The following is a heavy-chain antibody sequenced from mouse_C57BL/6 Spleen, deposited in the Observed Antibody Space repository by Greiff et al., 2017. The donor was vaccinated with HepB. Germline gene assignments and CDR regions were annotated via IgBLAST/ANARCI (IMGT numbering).Heavy chain of an antibody. CDR3: SRALYYYGSSADY. Sequence: QVQLKQPGAELVTPGASVKLSCKASGYTFTSYWMHWVKQRPGQGLEWIGMIHPNSGSTNYNEKFKSKATLTVDKSSSTAYMQLSSLTSEDSAVYYCSRALYYYGSSADYWGQGTTLTVSS. V-gene: IGHV1-64*01. D-gene: IGHD1-1*01. CDR2: IHPNSGST. J-gene: IGHJ2*01. CDR1: GYTFTSYW.